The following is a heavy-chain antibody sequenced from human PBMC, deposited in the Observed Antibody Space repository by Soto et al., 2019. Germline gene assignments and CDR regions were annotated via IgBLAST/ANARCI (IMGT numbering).Heavy chain of an antibody. J-gene: IGHJ3*02. V-gene: IGHV3-9*01. CDR1: GFTFDDYA. D-gene: IGHD3-16*01. Sequence: GGSLRLSCAASGFTFDDYAMHWVRQAPGKGLEWVSGISWNSGSIGYADSVKGRFTISRDNAKNSLYLQMNSLRAEDTALYYCAKDRGYDYIWGRFIGAFDIWGQGTMVTVSS. CDR2: ISWNSGSI. CDR3: AKDRGYDYIWGRFIGAFDI.